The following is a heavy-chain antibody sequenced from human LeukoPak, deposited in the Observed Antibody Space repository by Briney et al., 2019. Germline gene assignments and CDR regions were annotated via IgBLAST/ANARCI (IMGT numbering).Heavy chain of an antibody. V-gene: IGHV4-31*03. Sequence: PSETLSLTCTVSGGSISSGGYYWSWIRQHPGKGLEWIGYIYYSGSTYYNPSLKSRVTISVDTSKNQFSLKLSSVTAADTAVYYCARETYYYDSSGYYRNILEPFDIWGQGTMVTVSS. D-gene: IGHD3-22*01. CDR1: GGSISSGGYY. J-gene: IGHJ3*02. CDR3: ARETYYYDSSGYYRNILEPFDI. CDR2: IYYSGST.